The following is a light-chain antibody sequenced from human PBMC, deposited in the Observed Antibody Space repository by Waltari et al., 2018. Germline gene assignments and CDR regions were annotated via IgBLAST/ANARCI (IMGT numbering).Light chain of an antibody. CDR1: QSVPHNS. V-gene: IGKV3-20*01. J-gene: IGKJ4*01. Sequence: IVLTQSPGTLSLSPGERATLSCRASQSVPHNSLAWYQHKPGQAPRLLIYGASRRATGTPDRISGSGSGTDFTLTISRLESEDSAVYFCQQYSSFTFGGGTKVEIK. CDR2: GAS. CDR3: QQYSSFT.